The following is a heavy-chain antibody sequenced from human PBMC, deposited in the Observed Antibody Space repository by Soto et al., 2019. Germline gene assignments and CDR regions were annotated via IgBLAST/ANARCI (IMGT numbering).Heavy chain of an antibody. V-gene: IGHV4-4*02. CDR3: ARVMITFGGVIVTSMGAFDI. Sequence: QVQLQESGPGLVKPSGTLSLTCAVSGGSISSSNWWSWVRQPPGKGLEWIGEIYHSGSTNYNPSLKSRLTISVDKSKNQFSLKPSSVTAADTAVYYCARVMITFGGVIVTSMGAFDIWGQGTMVTVSS. CDR1: GGSISSSNW. CDR2: IYHSGST. J-gene: IGHJ3*02. D-gene: IGHD3-16*02.